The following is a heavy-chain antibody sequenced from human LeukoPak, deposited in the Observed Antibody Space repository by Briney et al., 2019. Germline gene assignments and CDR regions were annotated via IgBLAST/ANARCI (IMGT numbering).Heavy chain of an antibody. CDR1: GYTFTSYG. CDR3: ARDIGVVVAASYGMDV. J-gene: IGHJ6*04. Sequence: ASVKVSCKASGYTFTSYGISWVRQAPGQGLEWMGWISAYNGNTNYAQKLQGRVTMTTDTSTSTAYMELRSLRSDGTAVYYCARDIGVVVAASYGMDVWGKGTTVTVSS. D-gene: IGHD2-15*01. CDR2: ISAYNGNT. V-gene: IGHV1-18*04.